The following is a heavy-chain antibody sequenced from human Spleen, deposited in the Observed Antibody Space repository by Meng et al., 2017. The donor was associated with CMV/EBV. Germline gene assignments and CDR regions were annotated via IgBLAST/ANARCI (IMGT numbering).Heavy chain of an antibody. D-gene: IGHD3-22*01. CDR2: IYYSGST. J-gene: IGHJ6*02. V-gene: IGHV4-61*01. CDR1: GGSASSGSYY. Sequence: SETLSLTCTVPGGSASSGSYYWSWIRQPPGKGLEWIGYIYYSGSTNYNPSLKSRVTISVDTSKNQFSLKLSSVTAADTAVYSCARDSLYDSTGAGLHVWGQGTTVTVSS. CDR3: ARDSLYDSTGAGLHV.